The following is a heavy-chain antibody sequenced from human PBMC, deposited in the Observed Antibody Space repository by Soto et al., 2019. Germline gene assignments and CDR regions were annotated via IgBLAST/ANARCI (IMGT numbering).Heavy chain of an antibody. CDR2: ISSSSSYI. V-gene: IGHV3-21*01. J-gene: IGHJ4*02. CDR3: ARGDFSVVAATGY. CDR1: GFTFSSYS. Sequence: GGSLRLSCAASGFTFSSYSMNWVRQAPGKGLEWVSSISSSSSYIYYADSVKGRFTISRDNAKNSLYLQMNSLRAEDTAVYYCARGDFSVVAATGYWGQGTLVTVSS. D-gene: IGHD2-15*01.